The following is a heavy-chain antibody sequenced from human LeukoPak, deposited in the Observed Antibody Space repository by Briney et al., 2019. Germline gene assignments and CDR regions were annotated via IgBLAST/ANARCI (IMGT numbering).Heavy chain of an antibody. Sequence: GGSLRLSCAVSGFTFSSYAMHWVRQAPGKGLEWVAVISYDGSNKYYADSVKGRFTISRDNSKNTLYLQINSLRTEDTAVHYCARLTYMDVWGKGTTVTVSS. CDR3: ARLTYMDV. V-gene: IGHV3-30*03. CDR2: ISYDGSNK. J-gene: IGHJ6*03. CDR1: GFTFSSYA.